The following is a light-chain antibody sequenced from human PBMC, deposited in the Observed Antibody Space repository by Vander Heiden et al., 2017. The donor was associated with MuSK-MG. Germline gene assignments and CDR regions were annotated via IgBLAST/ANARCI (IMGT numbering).Light chain of an antibody. V-gene: IGKV1-39*01. J-gene: IGKJ4*01. CDR1: QTISFY. CDR2: TAS. Sequence: DIQMTQSPSSLSASVGDRITITCRASQTISFYLNWYQQKPGKAPKLLISTASTLQSGVPSRFSGSGSGSDFALTITSLQPEDFATYYCQQSFSNPLTFGGGTKVEIK. CDR3: QQSFSNPLT.